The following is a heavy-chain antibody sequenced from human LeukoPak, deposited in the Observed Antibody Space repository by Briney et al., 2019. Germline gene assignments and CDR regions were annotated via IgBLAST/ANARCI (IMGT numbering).Heavy chain of an antibody. V-gene: IGHV3-11*01. D-gene: IGHD2-8*01. CDR3: ATIEWGLMHY. Sequence: PGGSLRLSCAASGFAFSDYYMTWIRQAPGKGLECVSYISSSGNSVYYADSVRGRFTISRDNAKNSLCLQMNSLRAEDTAVYYCATIEWGLMHYWGQGALVTVSS. J-gene: IGHJ4*02. CDR2: ISSSGNSV. CDR1: GFAFSDYY.